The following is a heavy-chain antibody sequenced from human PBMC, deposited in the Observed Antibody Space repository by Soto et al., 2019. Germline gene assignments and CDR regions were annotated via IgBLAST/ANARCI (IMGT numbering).Heavy chain of an antibody. CDR1: GYTFTSYY. V-gene: IGHV1-46*03. D-gene: IGHD2-2*01. Sequence: GASVKLSCKASGYTFTSYYMHWVRQAPGQGLEWMGIINPSGGSTSYAQKFQGRVTMTRDTSTSTVYMELSSLRSEDTAVYYCARPLGYCSSTSCYGGFDPWGQGTLVTVSS. CDR3: ARPLGYCSSTSCYGGFDP. J-gene: IGHJ5*02. CDR2: INPSGGST.